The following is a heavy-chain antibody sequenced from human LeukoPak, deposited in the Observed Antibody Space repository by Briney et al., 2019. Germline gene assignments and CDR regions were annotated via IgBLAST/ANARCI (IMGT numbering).Heavy chain of an antibody. Sequence: GGSLRLSCAASGFTFSSFAMHWVRQAPGKGLEWVAVISYGGHVKFYADSVKGRFTVSRDVSKNIVSLEMNSLRVDDTAVYYCARSPRDSRDWTGSLDYWGQGTLVTVSS. CDR2: ISYGGHVK. V-gene: IGHV3-30-3*01. CDR3: ARSPRDSRDWTGSLDY. J-gene: IGHJ4*02. CDR1: GFTFSSFA. D-gene: IGHD3/OR15-3a*01.